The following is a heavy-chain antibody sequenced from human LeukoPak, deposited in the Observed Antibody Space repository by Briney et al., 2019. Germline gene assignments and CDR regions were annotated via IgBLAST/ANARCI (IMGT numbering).Heavy chain of an antibody. CDR3: ARDRHFWSGLPETYNWFDP. D-gene: IGHD3-3*02. CDR2: IYHSGNT. CDR1: GDSISSTIYY. Sequence: SETLSLTCTVSGDSISSTIYYWGWIRQPPGKGLEWIGSIYHSGNTYYNPSLKSRVTISVDTSKNQFSLKLSSVTAADTAVYYCARDRHFWSGLPETYNWFDPWGQGTLVTVSS. J-gene: IGHJ5*02. V-gene: IGHV4-39*07.